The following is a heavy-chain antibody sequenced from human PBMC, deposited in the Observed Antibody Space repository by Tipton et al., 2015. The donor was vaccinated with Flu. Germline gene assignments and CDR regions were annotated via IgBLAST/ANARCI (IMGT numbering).Heavy chain of an antibody. CDR2: MYVSGST. CDR3: ARGLGVVVAVAFDI. Sequence: TLSLTCTVSGGSMSSFYWTWIRQPAGKGLEWIGRMYVSGSTNYNPSLKSRVTISVDTSKNQFSLKLSSVTAADTAVYYCARGLGVVVAVAFDIWGQGTMVTVSP. CDR1: GGSMSSFY. D-gene: IGHD2-15*01. J-gene: IGHJ3*02. V-gene: IGHV4-4*07.